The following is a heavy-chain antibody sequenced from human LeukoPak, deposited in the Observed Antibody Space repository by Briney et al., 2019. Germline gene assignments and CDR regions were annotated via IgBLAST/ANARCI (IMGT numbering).Heavy chain of an antibody. CDR3: ARQCYYGSGSSFAYYYYYYYMDV. CDR1: GGSFSGYY. D-gene: IGHD3-10*01. CDR2: INHSGST. V-gene: IGHV4-34*01. Sequence: SETLSLTCAVYGGSFSGYYWSWIRQPPGKGLEWIGEINHSGSTNYNPSPKSRVTISVDTSKNQFSLKLSSVTAADTAVYYCARQCYYGSGSSFAYYYYYYYMDVWGKGTTVTISS. J-gene: IGHJ6*03.